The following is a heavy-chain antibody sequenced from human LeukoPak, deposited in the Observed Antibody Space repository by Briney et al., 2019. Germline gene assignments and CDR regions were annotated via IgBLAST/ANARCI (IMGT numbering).Heavy chain of an antibody. V-gene: IGHV1-18*01. Sequence: ASVTVSFKASGYTFTSYGISWVRQAPGQGLEWMGWISAYNGNTNYAQKLQGRVTMTTDTSTSTAYMELRSLRSGDTAVYYCARSGASMSLTNFDYWGQGTLVTVSS. CDR2: ISAYNGNT. CDR3: ARSGASMSLTNFDY. D-gene: IGHD3-9*01. CDR1: GYTFTSYG. J-gene: IGHJ4*02.